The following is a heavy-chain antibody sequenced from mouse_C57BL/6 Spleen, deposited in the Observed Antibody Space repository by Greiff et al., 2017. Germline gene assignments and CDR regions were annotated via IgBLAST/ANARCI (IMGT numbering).Heavy chain of an antibody. CDR1: GFTFSDYG. Sequence: EVQLVESGGGLVKPGGSLKLSCAASGFTFSDYGMHWVRQAPEKGLEWVAYISSGSSTIYYADTVKGRFTISRDNAKNTLFLQMTSLRAEETAMYYCARTYYGSREAMDYWGQGTSVTVSS. D-gene: IGHD1-1*01. CDR3: ARTYYGSREAMDY. CDR2: ISSGSSTI. J-gene: IGHJ4*01. V-gene: IGHV5-17*01.